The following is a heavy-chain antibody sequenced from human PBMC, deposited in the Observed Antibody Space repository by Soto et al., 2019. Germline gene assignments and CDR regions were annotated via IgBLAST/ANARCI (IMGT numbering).Heavy chain of an antibody. CDR2: INPARGST. V-gene: IGHV1-46*01. CDR1: GYTFTHYY. D-gene: IGHD6-13*01. J-gene: IGHJ4*02. CDR3: ARDLAAGDH. Sequence: QVQLVQSGAEVKKPGASVKVSCRTSGYTFTHYYIHWVRQAPGQGLEWLAIINPARGSTNYAQDFQGRVSVTRDKSTTTVYMELSGLRAEDTAIFYCARDLAAGDHWGQGTVVTVSP.